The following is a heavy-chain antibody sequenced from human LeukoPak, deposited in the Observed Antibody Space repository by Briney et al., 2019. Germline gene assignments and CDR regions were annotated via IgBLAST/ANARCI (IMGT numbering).Heavy chain of an antibody. CDR2: INAGNGNT. J-gene: IGHJ4*02. CDR3: ARESSVPYYYGSGSSFDY. D-gene: IGHD3-10*01. CDR1: GYTLTSYA. V-gene: IGHV1-3*01. Sequence: VASVKVSCKASGYTLTSYAMHWVRQAPGQRLEWMGWINAGNGNTKYSQKFQGRVTITRDTSASTAYMELSSLRSEDTAVYYCARESSVPYYYGSGSSFDYWGQGTLVTVSS.